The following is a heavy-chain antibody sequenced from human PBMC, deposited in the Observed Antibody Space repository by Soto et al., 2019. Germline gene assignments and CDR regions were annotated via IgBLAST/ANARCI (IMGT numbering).Heavy chain of an antibody. J-gene: IGHJ3*02. CDR1: GGTFSTYS. Sequence: QVQLVQSAAEVKKPGSSVKVSCKDSGGTFSTYSMFWVRQAPGQGLEWMGRIIPILGVRNFAHRFQDRATITADKSTATVHMELSSLRSEDTALYYCTIGSWSGEVFDIWGQGTMVTVSS. V-gene: IGHV1-69*02. CDR2: IIPILGVR. D-gene: IGHD2-21*01. CDR3: TIGSWSGEVFDI.